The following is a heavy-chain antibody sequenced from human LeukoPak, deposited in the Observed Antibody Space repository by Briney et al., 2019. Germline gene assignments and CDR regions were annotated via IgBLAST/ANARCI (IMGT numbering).Heavy chain of an antibody. V-gene: IGHV3-48*02. CDR3: ARDYGSGSHYNDY. J-gene: IGHJ4*02. D-gene: IGHD3-10*01. Sequence: PGGSLRLSCAASGFTFSSYGMNWVRQAPGKGLEWVSYVSGRSRTIYYADSVRGRFTISRDNAWNSLYLRMNSLRDEDTAVYYCARDYGSGSHYNDYWGQGTLVTVSS. CDR1: GFTFSSYG. CDR2: VSGRSRTI.